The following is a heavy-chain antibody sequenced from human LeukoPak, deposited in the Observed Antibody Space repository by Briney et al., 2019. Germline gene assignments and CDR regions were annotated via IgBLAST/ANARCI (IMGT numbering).Heavy chain of an antibody. CDR2: INSDGTST. CDR3: ARYCGGDCTVHGIANTYYGMDV. J-gene: IGHJ6*02. V-gene: IGHV3-74*01. D-gene: IGHD2-21*02. Sequence: PGGSLRLSCAASRFTFSRYWMHWVRQAPGKGLVWVSRINSDGTSTSYADSVKGRFTISRDNAKNTLYLQMNSLRAEDTAVYYCARYCGGDCTVHGIANTYYGMDVWGQGTTVTVSS. CDR1: RFTFSRYW.